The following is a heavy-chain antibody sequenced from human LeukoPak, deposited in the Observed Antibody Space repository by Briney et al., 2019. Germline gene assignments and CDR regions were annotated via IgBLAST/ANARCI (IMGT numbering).Heavy chain of an antibody. CDR1: GGSISGYY. J-gene: IGHJ6*02. V-gene: IGHV4-59*01. CDR3: AREGIELGYYYYGMDV. Sequence: PSETLSLTCSVSGGSISGYYWSWIRQPPGKGLEWIGYIYYSGSTNYNPSLKSRVTISVDTSKNQFSLKLSSVTAADTAVYYCAREGIELGYYYYGMDVWGQGTTVTVSS. D-gene: IGHD6-13*01. CDR2: IYYSGST.